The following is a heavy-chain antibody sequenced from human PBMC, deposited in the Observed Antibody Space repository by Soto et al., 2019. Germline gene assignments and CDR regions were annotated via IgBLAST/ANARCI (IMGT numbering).Heavy chain of an antibody. V-gene: IGHV4-59*08. CDR1: AGSISSYY. J-gene: IGHJ4*02. Sequence: QVQLQESGPGLVKPSETLSLTCTVSAGSISSYYWSWIRQPPGRGLEWIGYIYYSGSTNYNPSLKRRVTISVDTSKNQLSLKLSSVTAADTAVYYCARRYGYSFDYWGQGTLVTVSS. D-gene: IGHD1-1*01. CDR3: ARRYGYSFDY. CDR2: IYYSGST.